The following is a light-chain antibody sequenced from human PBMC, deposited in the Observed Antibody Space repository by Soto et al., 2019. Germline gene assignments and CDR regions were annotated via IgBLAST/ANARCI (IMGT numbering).Light chain of an antibody. Sequence: QSVLTQPPSVSAAPGQKVSISCSGSSSNIENNYVSWYQQLPGTAPKLLIYDNNKRPSGIPDRFSGSKSGTSATLGITGLQTGDEADYYCGTWDITLNGVVFGGGTKVTVL. CDR2: DNN. CDR1: SSNIENNY. CDR3: GTWDITLNGVV. J-gene: IGLJ3*02. V-gene: IGLV1-51*01.